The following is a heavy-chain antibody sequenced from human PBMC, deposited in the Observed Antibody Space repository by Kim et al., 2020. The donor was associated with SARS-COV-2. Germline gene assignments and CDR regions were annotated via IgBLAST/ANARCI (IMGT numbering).Heavy chain of an antibody. CDR1: GYTFIGYY. V-gene: IGHV1-2*06. CDR3: ARGSVVRRRVAVAGSFDY. CDR2: IDQDTGLP. D-gene: IGHD6-19*01. Sequence: ASVKVSCKASGYTFIGYYINWVRQAPGQGLEWMGRIDQDTGLPNYAQKFQGRITLTRDTSISTVYMEMSSLRSDDTATYYCARGSVVRRRVAVAGSFDYWGQGSPVTVSS. J-gene: IGHJ4*02.